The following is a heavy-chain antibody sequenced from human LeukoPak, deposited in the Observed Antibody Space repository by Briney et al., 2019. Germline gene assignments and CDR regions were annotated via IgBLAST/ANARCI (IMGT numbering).Heavy chain of an antibody. J-gene: IGHJ4*02. V-gene: IGHV3-21*01. CDR2: ISSSSSYI. Sequence: GGSLRLSCAASGFTFSSYSMNWVRQAPGKGLEWVSSISSSSSYIYYADSVMGRFTISRDSAKNSLYLQMNSLRAEDTAVYYCARDLRYCSSTSCPTDYYFDYWGQGTLVTVSS. D-gene: IGHD2-2*01. CDR1: GFTFSSYS. CDR3: ARDLRYCSSTSCPTDYYFDY.